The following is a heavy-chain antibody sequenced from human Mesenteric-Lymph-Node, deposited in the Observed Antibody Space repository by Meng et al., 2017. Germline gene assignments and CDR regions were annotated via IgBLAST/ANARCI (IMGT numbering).Heavy chain of an antibody. J-gene: IGHJ5*02. D-gene: IGHD2-15*01. CDR2: INHSGST. Sequence: GSLRLSCAVYGGSFSGYYWSWIRQPPGKGLEWIGEINHSGSTNYNPSLKSRVTISVDTSKNQFSLKLSSVTAADTAVYYCARGLSGRYCSGGSCLGGFDPWGQGTLVTVSS. CDR3: ARGLSGRYCSGGSCLGGFDP. CDR1: GGSFSGYY. V-gene: IGHV4-34*01.